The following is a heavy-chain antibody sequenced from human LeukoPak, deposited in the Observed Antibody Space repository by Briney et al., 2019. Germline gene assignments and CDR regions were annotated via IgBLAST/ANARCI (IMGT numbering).Heavy chain of an antibody. CDR3: ATAFAGNLVDD. V-gene: IGHV1-24*01. CDR1: GYTLSDLS. J-gene: IGHJ4*02. CDR2: FALEDGEK. D-gene: IGHD1-14*01. Sequence: GASVTVSCTVSGYTLSDLSMHWVRQAPGKGLEWMGSFALEDGEKVYAQKFQGRVTMTEDTSTDTAYMELSSLRSEDTAVYYCATAFAGNLVDDWGQGTLVTVSS.